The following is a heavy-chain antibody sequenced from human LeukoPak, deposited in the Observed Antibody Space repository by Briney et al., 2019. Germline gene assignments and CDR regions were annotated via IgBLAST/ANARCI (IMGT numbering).Heavy chain of an antibody. CDR2: FTGSGGST. CDR3: AKRPSSGWGGYFDY. D-gene: IGHD6-19*01. J-gene: IGHJ4*02. CDR1: GFTFSSYA. V-gene: IGHV3-23*01. Sequence: GGSLRLSCAASGFTFSSYAMSWVRQAPGKGLEWVSSFTGSGGSTCYADSVKGRFTISRDNSRNTLSLQMNSLRAEDTAVYYCAKRPSSGWGGYFDYWGQGTLVTVSS.